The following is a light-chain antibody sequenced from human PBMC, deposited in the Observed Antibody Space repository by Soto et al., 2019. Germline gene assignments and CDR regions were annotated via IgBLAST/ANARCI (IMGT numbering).Light chain of an antibody. CDR3: SSYTSSSTLPDV. CDR2: DVS. J-gene: IGLJ1*01. CDR1: SSDVGGYNY. Sequence: QSALTQPASVSGSPGQSITISCTGTSSDVGGYNYVSWYQQHPGKAPKLMIYDVSNRPSGVSNRFSGSKSGNTASLTISGLQAEDGADYYCSSYTSSSTLPDVFGTGTKVTVL. V-gene: IGLV2-14*01.